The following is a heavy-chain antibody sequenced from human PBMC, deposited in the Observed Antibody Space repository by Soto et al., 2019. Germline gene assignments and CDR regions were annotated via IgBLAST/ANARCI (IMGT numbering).Heavy chain of an antibody. V-gene: IGHV3-53*02. CDR1: GFTVSSNY. CDR2: IYSGGST. J-gene: IGHJ4*02. Sequence: EVQLVETGGGLIQPGGSLRLSCAASGFTVSSNYMSWVRQAPGKGLEWVSVIYSGGSTYYADSVKGRFTISRDNSKNTLYLQINSLRAEDTAVYYCARNNYYGSGSYCYLFDYWGQGTLVTVSS. D-gene: IGHD3-10*01. CDR3: ARNNYYGSGSYCYLFDY.